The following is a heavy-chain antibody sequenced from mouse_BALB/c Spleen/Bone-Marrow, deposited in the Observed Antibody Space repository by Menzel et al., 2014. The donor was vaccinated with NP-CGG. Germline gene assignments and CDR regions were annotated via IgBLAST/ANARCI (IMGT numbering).Heavy chain of an antibody. CDR3: ARDVGYGNYFVY. CDR2: SRNKAKHYTT. Sequence: EVQLQESGGGLVQPGDSLRLSCATSGFTFSDFYMEWVRQPPGKRLEWIAASRNKAKHYTTEYSASVKGRFIVSRDTSQSILYLQMNALRAEDTAICYCARDVGYGNYFVYWGQGTLVTVSA. V-gene: IGHV7-1*02. D-gene: IGHD2-10*02. CDR1: GFTFSDFY. J-gene: IGHJ3*01.